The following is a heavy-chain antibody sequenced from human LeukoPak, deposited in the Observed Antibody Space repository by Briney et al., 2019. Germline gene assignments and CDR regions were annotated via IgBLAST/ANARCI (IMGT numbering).Heavy chain of an antibody. CDR2: INPNSGGT. D-gene: IGHD3-22*01. CDR3: ASLSSGYTLNFDY. J-gene: IGHJ4*02. V-gene: IGHV1-2*02. Sequence: ASVKVSCKASGYTFTSYYMHWVRQAPGQGLEWMGWINPNSGGTNYAQKFQGRVTMTRDTSISTAYMELSRLRSDDTAVYYCASLSSGYTLNFDYWGQGTLVTVSS. CDR1: GYTFTSYY.